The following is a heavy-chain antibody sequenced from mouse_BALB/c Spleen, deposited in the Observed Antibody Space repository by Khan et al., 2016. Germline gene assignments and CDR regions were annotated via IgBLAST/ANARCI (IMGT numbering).Heavy chain of an antibody. CDR2: IDPANGNT. CDR3: AMVTTAWFAY. Sequence: IQLVQSGAELVKPGASVKLSCTASGFNIKDTYMHWVKQRPEQGLEWIGRIDPANGNTKYDTKFQGKATITADTSSKTAYLQLSSLTSEDTSVYYCAMVTTAWFAYWGQGTLVTVSA. V-gene: IGHV14-3*02. J-gene: IGHJ3*01. CDR1: GFNIKDTY. D-gene: IGHD2-1*01.